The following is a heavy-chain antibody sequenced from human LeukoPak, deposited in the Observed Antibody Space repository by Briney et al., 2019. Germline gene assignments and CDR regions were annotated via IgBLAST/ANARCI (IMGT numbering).Heavy chain of an antibody. CDR1: GGTFSSYA. V-gene: IGHV1-2*02. CDR2: INPNSGGT. D-gene: IGHD3-22*01. J-gene: IGHJ3*02. Sequence: ASVKVSCKASGGTFSSYAISWVRQAPGQGLEWMGWINPNSGGTNYAQKFQGRVTMTRDTSISTAYMELSRLRSDDTAVYYCARLTYYYDSSGYADDAFDIWGQGTMVTVSS. CDR3: ARLTYYYDSSGYADDAFDI.